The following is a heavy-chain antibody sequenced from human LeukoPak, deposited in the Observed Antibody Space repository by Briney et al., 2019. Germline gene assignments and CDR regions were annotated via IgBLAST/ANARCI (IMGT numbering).Heavy chain of an antibody. V-gene: IGHV3-23*01. Sequence: GGSLRLSCAASGFTFSSYAMSWVRQAPGKGLEWVSAISNSGGTTYYADSVKGRFTISRDNSKNTLYLQMNSLRAEDTAVYYCARPRYTALVVDAFDIWGQGTMVTVSS. J-gene: IGHJ3*02. CDR3: ARPRYTALVVDAFDI. D-gene: IGHD5-18*01. CDR2: ISNSGGTT. CDR1: GFTFSSYA.